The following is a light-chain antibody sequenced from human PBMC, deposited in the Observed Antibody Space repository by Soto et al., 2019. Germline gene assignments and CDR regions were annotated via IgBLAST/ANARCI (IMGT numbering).Light chain of an antibody. CDR3: QQYGSSPRT. CDR1: QSVSSSY. J-gene: IGKJ1*01. Sequence: DIVLTQSPGTLSSSPGGRATLSCRASQSVSSSYLAWYQQKPGQAPRLLIYGASSRATGIPDRSSGSGSGTNFSLTISRLEPEDFAVYYCQQYGSSPRTFGQGTKVDIK. V-gene: IGKV3-20*01. CDR2: GAS.